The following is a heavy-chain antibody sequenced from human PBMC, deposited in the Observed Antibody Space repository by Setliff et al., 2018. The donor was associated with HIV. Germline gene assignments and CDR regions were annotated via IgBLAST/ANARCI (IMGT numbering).Heavy chain of an antibody. J-gene: IGHJ4*02. Sequence: SETLSLTCTVSGGSISSYYWTWLRQFPGKGLEWIGFIFYTGSTTYNPSLNSRVTISVDTSKNQFSLKVTSVTAADTAVYYCGRQVPVPGVAVTPIDYWGQGTRVTVS. CDR1: GGSISSYY. D-gene: IGHD3-22*01. V-gene: IGHV4-59*08. CDR2: IFYTGST. CDR3: GRQVPVPGVAVTPIDY.